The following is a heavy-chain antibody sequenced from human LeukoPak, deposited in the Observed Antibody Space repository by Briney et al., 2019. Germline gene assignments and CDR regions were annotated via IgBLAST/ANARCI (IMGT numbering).Heavy chain of an antibody. D-gene: IGHD1-1*01. J-gene: IGHJ3*02. V-gene: IGHV1-2*02. Sequence: ASVTVSCKASGYTFTGYYMHWVRQAPGQGLEWMGWINPNSGGTNYAQKFQGRVTMTRDTSISTAYMELSRLRSDDTAVYYCARVTTGTTGAFDIWGQGTMVTVSS. CDR1: GYTFTGYY. CDR3: ARVTTGTTGAFDI. CDR2: INPNSGGT.